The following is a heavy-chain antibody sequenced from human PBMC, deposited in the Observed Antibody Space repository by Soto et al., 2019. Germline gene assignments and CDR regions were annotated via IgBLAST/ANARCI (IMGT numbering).Heavy chain of an antibody. J-gene: IGHJ6*02. CDR3: AKALHYHYGRDV. CDR2: ISGSGGNT. V-gene: IGHV3-23*01. D-gene: IGHD2-15*01. Sequence: EVQLLESGGGLVQPGGSLRLSCAASGFTFSSYAMSWVRQAPGKGLEWVSGISGSGGNTYYADSVKGRFTVSRDNSKNTLFLQMNSLRAEDTAVYYCAKALHYHYGRDVWGQGTTVSVSS. CDR1: GFTFSSYA.